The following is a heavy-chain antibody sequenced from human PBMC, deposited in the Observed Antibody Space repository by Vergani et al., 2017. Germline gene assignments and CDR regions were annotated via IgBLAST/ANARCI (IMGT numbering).Heavy chain of an antibody. J-gene: IGHJ4*02. Sequence: QVQLQQWGAGLFKPSETLSLTCAVYGGSFSGYYWSWIRQPPGKGLEWIGEINHSGSTNYNPSLKSRVTISVDTSKNQFSLKLSSVTAADTAVYYCARAGRGYSYYVAYWGQGTLVTVSS. CDR2: INHSGST. CDR3: ARAGRGYSYYVAY. D-gene: IGHD5-18*01. CDR1: GGSFSGYY. V-gene: IGHV4-34*01.